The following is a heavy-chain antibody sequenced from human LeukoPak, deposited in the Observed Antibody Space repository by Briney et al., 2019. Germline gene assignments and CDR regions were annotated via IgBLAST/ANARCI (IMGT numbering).Heavy chain of an antibody. J-gene: IGHJ4*02. CDR1: GFSFSGHY. CDR3: ARSVMTAAGAIDY. Sequence: PGGSLRLSCVASGFSFSGHYMTWIRQAPGKGLEWVSYISGSGERTYYGDSGKGRFTISRDNAKRSLDLQMNSLRTDDTAIYYCARSVMTAAGAIDYWGQGTLVTVSS. CDR2: ISGSGERT. D-gene: IGHD6-25*01. V-gene: IGHV3-11*01.